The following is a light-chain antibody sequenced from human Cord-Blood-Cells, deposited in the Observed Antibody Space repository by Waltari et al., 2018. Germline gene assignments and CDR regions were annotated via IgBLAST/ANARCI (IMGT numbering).Light chain of an antibody. J-gene: IGKJ3*01. CDR3: MQGTHWPFT. V-gene: IGKV2-30*02. CDR2: KVS. CDR1: QSLVHSDGNTY. Sequence: DVVMTQSPLSLPVTLGQPASISCRSSQSLVHSDGNTYLNWFQQRPSQSPRRLIYKVSNRDSGVPDRFSGSGSGTDFTLKISRVEAEDVGVYYCMQGTHWPFTFGPGTKVDIK.